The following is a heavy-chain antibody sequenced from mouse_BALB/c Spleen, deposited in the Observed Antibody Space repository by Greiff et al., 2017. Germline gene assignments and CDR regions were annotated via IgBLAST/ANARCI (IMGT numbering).Heavy chain of an antibody. CDR2: IRNKANGYTT. V-gene: IGHV7-3*02. Sequence: EVQVVESGGGLLQPGGSLRLSCATSGFTFTDYYMSWVRQPPGKALEWLGFIRNKANGYTTEYSASVKGRFTISRDNSQSILYLQMNTLRAEDSATYYCARRTGYFDYWGQGTTLTVSS. J-gene: IGHJ2*01. CDR3: ARRTGYFDY. CDR1: GFTFTDYY.